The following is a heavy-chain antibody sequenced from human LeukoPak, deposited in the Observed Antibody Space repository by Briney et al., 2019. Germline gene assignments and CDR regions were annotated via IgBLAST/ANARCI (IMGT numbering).Heavy chain of an antibody. Sequence: SQTLSLTCAISGDSVSSNSAAWNWIRQSPSRGLEWLGRTYYRSRWYNDFAVSVKSRIIIDPDTSKNQFSLQLNSVTPEDTAVYYCARTGYSSSFDAFDIWGQGTMVTVSS. CDR2: TYYRSRWYN. J-gene: IGHJ3*02. D-gene: IGHD6-13*01. V-gene: IGHV6-1*01. CDR1: GDSVSSNSAA. CDR3: ARTGYSSSFDAFDI.